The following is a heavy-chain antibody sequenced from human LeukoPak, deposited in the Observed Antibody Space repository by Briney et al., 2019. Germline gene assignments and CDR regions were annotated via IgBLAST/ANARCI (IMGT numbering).Heavy chain of an antibody. CDR3: ARDGDIAAAYDAFDI. CDR2: IYHSGST. J-gene: IGHJ3*02. V-gene: IGHV4-30-2*01. D-gene: IGHD6-13*01. Sequence: PSETLSLTCTVSGGSISSGGYYWSWIRQPPGKGLEWIGYIYHSGSTYYNPSLKSRVTISVDTSKNQFSLKLRSVTAADTAVYYCARDGDIAAAYDAFDIWGQGTMVTVSS. CDR1: GGSISSGGYY.